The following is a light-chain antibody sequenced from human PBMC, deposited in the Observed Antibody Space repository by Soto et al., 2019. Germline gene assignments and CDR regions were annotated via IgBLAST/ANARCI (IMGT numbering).Light chain of an antibody. J-gene: IGKJ1*01. CDR1: HSLTGW. CDR3: HQYHNFPRT. CDR2: KAS. V-gene: IGKV1-5*03. Sequence: DIQLTQSPSTLSASVGARVTITCRASHSLTGWLAWYQQKPGQAPNLLIYKASTVESGVPSRFSGSGSGTEFNLTVSSLQPDDFATYYCHQYHNFPRTCGQGTKVDI.